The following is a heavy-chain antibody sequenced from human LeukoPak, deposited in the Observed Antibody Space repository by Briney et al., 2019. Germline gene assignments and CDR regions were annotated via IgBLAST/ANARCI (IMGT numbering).Heavy chain of an antibody. V-gene: IGHV3-30*02. Sequence: GGSRRLSCEVSGFIASDYGMHWVRQAPDEGLQWVGFAGYDGTIKKYAGSVKGRFTVSRDNYKTTMYLDISRMSDEARAAYYCARDSRGGDCYSEAYYYFDLRGHGTLLTVSS. D-gene: IGHD2-21*02. CDR3: ARDSRGGDCYSEAYYYFDL. CDR2: AGYDGTIK. CDR1: GFIASDYG. J-gene: IGHJ2*01.